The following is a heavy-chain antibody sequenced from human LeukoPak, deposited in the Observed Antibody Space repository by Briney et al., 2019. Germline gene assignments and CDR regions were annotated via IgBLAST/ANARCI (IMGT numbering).Heavy chain of an antibody. CDR2: IYYSGRN. CDR3: ARGVPLGYCTYGVCYPPYYFDY. D-gene: IGHD2-8*01. Sequence: SETLSLTCTVSGGSISSSSYYWGWIRQPPGKGLEWIGSIYYSGRNYYNPSLKSRVTISVDTSKNQFSLKLSSVTAADTAVYYCARGVPLGYCTYGVCYPPYYFDYWGQGTLVTASS. CDR1: GGSISSSSYY. V-gene: IGHV4-39*07. J-gene: IGHJ4*02.